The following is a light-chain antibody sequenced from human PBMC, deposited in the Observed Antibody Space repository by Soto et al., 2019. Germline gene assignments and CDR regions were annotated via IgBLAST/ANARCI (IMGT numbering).Light chain of an antibody. Sequence: SALTQPASVSGSPGQSITISCTGTSSDVGGYIYVSWYQQHPGKAPKLILYEVTNRPSGVSDRFSGSKSGITASLTISGLQAEDEADYYCSSYTSNNTRVFGTGTKLTVL. CDR3: SSYTSNNTRV. CDR2: EVT. V-gene: IGLV2-14*01. CDR1: SSDVGGYIY. J-gene: IGLJ1*01.